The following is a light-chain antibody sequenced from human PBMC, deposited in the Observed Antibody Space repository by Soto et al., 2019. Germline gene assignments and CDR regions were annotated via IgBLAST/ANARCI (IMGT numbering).Light chain of an antibody. J-gene: IGLJ2*01. CDR3: CSYAGSSTPMV. CDR1: SSDVGSYNL. V-gene: IGLV2-23*02. CDR2: EVS. Sequence: QSALTQPASVSGSPGQSITISCTGTSSDVGSYNLVSWYQQHPGKAPKLMIYEVSKRPSGVSNRFSGSKSGNTASLTISGLQAEDEADYYCCSYAGSSTPMVFGGGTQLTV.